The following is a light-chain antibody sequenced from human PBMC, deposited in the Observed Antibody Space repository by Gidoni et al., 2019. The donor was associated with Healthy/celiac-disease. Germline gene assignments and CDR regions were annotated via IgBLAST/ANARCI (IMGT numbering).Light chain of an antibody. Sequence: QSALTPPASVSESPGQSIPISCTGTSSDVGGYNYVSWYQQPPGTAPKLMIYDVSNRPSGVSNRFSGSKSGNTASLTISGLQAEDEADYYCSSYTSSSVYVFGTGTKVTVL. CDR1: SSDVGGYNY. CDR2: DVS. J-gene: IGLJ1*01. CDR3: SSYTSSSVYV. V-gene: IGLV2-14*01.